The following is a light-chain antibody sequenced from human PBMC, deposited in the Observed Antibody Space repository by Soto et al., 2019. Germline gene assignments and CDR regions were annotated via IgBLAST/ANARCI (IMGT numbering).Light chain of an antibody. Sequence: IQMTQSPYSLSASVGDRITITCRASQTIGTYLNWYQQVPGKAPKLLIYASSSLQTGVPSRFSGSGSGTHFTLIINSLQPEDFGTYYCQQSFNIPRTFGPGTRVETK. CDR1: QTIGTY. CDR2: ASS. J-gene: IGKJ1*01. CDR3: QQSFNIPRT. V-gene: IGKV1-39*01.